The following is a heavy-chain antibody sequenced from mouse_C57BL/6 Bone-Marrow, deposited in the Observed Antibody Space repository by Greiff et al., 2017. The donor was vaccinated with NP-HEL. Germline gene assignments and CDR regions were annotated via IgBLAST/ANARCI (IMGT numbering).Heavy chain of an antibody. J-gene: IGHJ3*01. D-gene: IGHD2-4*01. CDR2: INPSTGGT. Sequence: VQLKQSGPELVKPGASVKISCKASGYSFTGYYMNWVKQSPEKSLEWIGEINPSTGGTTYNQKFKAKATLTVDKSSSTAYMQLKSLTSEDSAVYYCASPYYDYVPFAYWGQGTLVTVSA. CDR3: ASPYYDYVPFAY. V-gene: IGHV1-42*01. CDR1: GYSFTGYY.